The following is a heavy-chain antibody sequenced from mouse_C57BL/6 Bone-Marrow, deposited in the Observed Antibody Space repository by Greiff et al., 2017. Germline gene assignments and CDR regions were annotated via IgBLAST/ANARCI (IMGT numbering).Heavy chain of an antibody. CDR1: GFTCSSYG. CDR3: ASLGFSYAMDY. V-gene: IGHV5-6*01. D-gene: IGHD4-1*01. J-gene: IGHJ4*01. Sequence: DVQLVESGGDLVKPGGSLKLSCAASGFTCSSYGMSWVRQTPDKRLEWVATISSGGSYTYYPDSVKGRFTISRDNAKNTLYLQMSSLKSEDTAMYYCASLGFSYAMDYWGQGTSVTVSS. CDR2: ISSGGSYT.